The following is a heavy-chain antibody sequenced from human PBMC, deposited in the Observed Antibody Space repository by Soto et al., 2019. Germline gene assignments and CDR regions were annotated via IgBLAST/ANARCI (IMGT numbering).Heavy chain of an antibody. CDR2: ISGDGTTV. J-gene: IGHJ6*02. V-gene: IGHV3-11*01. CDR3: ARDRYYYGMDV. Sequence: AGGSLRLSCAASGFSFSDYYISWIRQAPGKGLEWISYISGDGTTVHYIDSVKGRFTISRDNAKNSLYLQINSLRAEDSAVYYCARDRYYYGMDVWGQGTTVTVSS. CDR1: GFSFSDYY. D-gene: IGHD3-9*01.